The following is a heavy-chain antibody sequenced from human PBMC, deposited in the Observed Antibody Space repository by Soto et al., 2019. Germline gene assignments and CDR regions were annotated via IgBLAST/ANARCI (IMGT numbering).Heavy chain of an antibody. D-gene: IGHD3-9*01. CDR1: GFTFSSYA. Sequence: PWGVLRLSCAASGFTFSSYAMHWVRQAPGKGLEYVSAISSNGGSTYYANSVKGRFTISRDNSKNTLYLQMGSLRAEDMAVYYCARESYDILTGSYYFDYWGQGTLVTVSS. CDR2: ISSNGGST. J-gene: IGHJ4*02. V-gene: IGHV3-64*01. CDR3: ARESYDILTGSYYFDY.